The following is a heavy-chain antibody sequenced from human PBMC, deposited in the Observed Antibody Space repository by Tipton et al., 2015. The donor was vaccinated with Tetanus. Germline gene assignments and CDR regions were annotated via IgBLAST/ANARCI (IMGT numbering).Heavy chain of an antibody. CDR2: IFYSGNS. D-gene: IGHD2-8*01. Sequence: TLSLTCSVSGDSGSRHYWSWIRQPPGKALEWIGDIFYSGNSISNPSFRSRVTMSVDTSRTLFSLTLIAVTAADTAVYFCARGLIDDFLGSRIYFDSWGPGILVTVSS. J-gene: IGHJ4*02. CDR1: GDSGSRHY. V-gene: IGHV4-59*02. CDR3: ARGLIDDFLGSRIYFDS.